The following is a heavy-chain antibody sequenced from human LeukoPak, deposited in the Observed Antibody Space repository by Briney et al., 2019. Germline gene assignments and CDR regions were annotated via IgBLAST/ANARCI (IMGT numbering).Heavy chain of an antibody. D-gene: IGHD1-1*01. Sequence: SGGSLRLSCAASGFTFSSYGMHWVRQAPGKGLEWVAVISYDGSNKYYADSVKGRFTISRDNAKNSLYLQMNSLRAEDTAVYYCARIPNGGWNDVGDAFDIWGQGTMVTVSS. CDR1: GFTFSSYG. J-gene: IGHJ3*02. CDR2: ISYDGSNK. V-gene: IGHV3-30*03. CDR3: ARIPNGGWNDVGDAFDI.